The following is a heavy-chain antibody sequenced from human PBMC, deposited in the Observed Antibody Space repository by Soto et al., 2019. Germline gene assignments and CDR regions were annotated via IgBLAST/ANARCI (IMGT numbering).Heavy chain of an antibody. J-gene: IGHJ5*02. Sequence: QVQLVQSGAEVKVPGASVRVSCEASGYTFTEYFLHWVRQAPGQGLEWMGWISPESGVTNIAPNFEGRVTMTADTAITTAYMQLSGLRYDDTAVYYCARATLIIRHITNLGEASPGVVEHWGQGTLVSVSS. V-gene: IGHV1-2*02. CDR1: GYTFTEYF. CDR3: ARATLIIRHITNLGEASPGVVEH. CDR2: ISPESGVT. D-gene: IGHD3-3*01.